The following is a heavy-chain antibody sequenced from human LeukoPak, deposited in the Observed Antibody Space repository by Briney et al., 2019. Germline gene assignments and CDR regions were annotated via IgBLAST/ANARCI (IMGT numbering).Heavy chain of an antibody. CDR3: ARSGVGPPVTEPFDY. CDR1: GGSISSYY. D-gene: IGHD3-10*01. CDR2: IYYSGST. Sequence: SETLSLTCSVSGGSISSYYWSWIRQPPGKGLEWIGYIYYSGSTNYNPSLRSRVTISVDTSKNQFSLKLSSVAAADTAVYYCARSGVGPPVTEPFDYWGQGTLVIVFS. J-gene: IGHJ4*02. V-gene: IGHV4-59*01.